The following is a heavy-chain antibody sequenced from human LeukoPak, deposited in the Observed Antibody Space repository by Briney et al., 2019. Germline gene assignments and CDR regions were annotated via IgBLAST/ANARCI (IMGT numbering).Heavy chain of an antibody. CDR1: GSTFTGYY. V-gene: IGHV1-2*02. Sequence: ASVKVSCKASGSTFTGYYMHWVRQAPGQGLEWMGWINPNSGGTKYAQNFEGRVTMTRDTSITTAYMELSSLRSDDTAIYYCARECSGTYCGEDWGQGTLVTVSS. D-gene: IGHD1-26*01. CDR3: ARECSGTYCGED. J-gene: IGHJ4*02. CDR2: INPNSGGT.